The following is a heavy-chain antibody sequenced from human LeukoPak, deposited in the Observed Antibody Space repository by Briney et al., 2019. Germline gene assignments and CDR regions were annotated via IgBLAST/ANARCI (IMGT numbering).Heavy chain of an antibody. J-gene: IGHJ6*03. V-gene: IGHV3-73*01. CDR1: GFTFRGSA. D-gene: IGHD1-14*01. CDR3: TPSQPRYYYMDV. Sequence: PGGSLRLSCAGSGFTFRGSAMHWVRQASGKGLEWVGRIRTKANNYATAYAASLSGRFTISRDDSKNTAYLQMNSLKTEDTAVYYCTPSQPRYYYMDVWGKGTTVTVSS. CDR2: IRTKANNYAT.